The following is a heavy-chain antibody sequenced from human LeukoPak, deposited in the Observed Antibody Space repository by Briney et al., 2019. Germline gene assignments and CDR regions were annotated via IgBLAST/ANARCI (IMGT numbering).Heavy chain of an antibody. CDR1: GFNFSTYW. D-gene: IGHD3-22*01. V-gene: IGHV3-53*01. CDR2: IYSGGST. Sequence: PGGSLRLSCSASGFNFSTYWMHWVRQAPGKGLEWVSVIYSGGSTYYADSVKGRFTISRDNSKNTLYLQMNSLRAEDTAVYYCARDPYSSGYYVYWGQGTLVTVSS. CDR3: ARDPYSSGYYVY. J-gene: IGHJ4*02.